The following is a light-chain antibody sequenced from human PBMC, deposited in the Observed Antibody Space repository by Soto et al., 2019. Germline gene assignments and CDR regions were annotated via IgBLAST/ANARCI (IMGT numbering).Light chain of an antibody. V-gene: IGLV1-40*01. Sequence: QSVLTQPPSVSGAPGQRVTISCTGSSTNIGAGYDVHWYQQLPGKAPKLLIYGNSNRPSGVPDRFSGSKSGTSASLAITGLQAEDEADYYCQSYDSSRSASVFGGGTKLTVL. CDR1: STNIGAGYD. CDR2: GNS. J-gene: IGLJ3*02. CDR3: QSYDSSRSASV.